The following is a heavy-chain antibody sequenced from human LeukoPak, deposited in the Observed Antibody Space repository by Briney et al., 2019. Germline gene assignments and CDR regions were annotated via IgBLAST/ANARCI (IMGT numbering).Heavy chain of an antibody. D-gene: IGHD1-26*01. CDR2: ISYDGTNK. Sequence: PGGSLRLSCAVSRFTFHNYAMHWVRQASGKGLEWVAVISYDGTNKHYADSVAGRLTISRDNTKNTVSLQMDSLGSEDTAVYYCVRASQPLPGQPVGYRGQGTLVTVSS. V-gene: IGHV3-30*04. CDR3: VRASQPLPGQPVGY. J-gene: IGHJ4*02. CDR1: RFTFHNYA.